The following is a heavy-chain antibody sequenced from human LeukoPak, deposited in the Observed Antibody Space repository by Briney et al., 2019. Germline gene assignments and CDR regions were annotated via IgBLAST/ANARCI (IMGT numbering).Heavy chain of an antibody. J-gene: IGHJ4*02. CDR3: AKDPQEQQLVPSGPFDY. CDR1: GFTFSSFA. V-gene: IGHV3-23*01. Sequence: PGGSLRLSCAASGFTFSSFAMNWVRQGPGKGLEWVSVVAGSGSGTYYADSVKGRFTISRDNSKNTLYLQMNSLRAEDTAIYYCAKDPQEQQLVPSGPFDYWGQGTLVTVSS. D-gene: IGHD6-13*01. CDR2: VAGSGSGT.